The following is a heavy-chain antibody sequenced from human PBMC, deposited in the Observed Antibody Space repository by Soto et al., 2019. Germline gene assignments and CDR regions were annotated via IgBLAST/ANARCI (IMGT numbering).Heavy chain of an antibody. Sequence: QVQLQASGPGLVKPSETLSLTCTVSGGSISSYYWSWLRQPPGKRLVWIGYIYYTGSTTYNPSHKSRVNISADTSRTQLSLYLSRGTAADTAVYYCVRQRAFCCGKSCEVGNCYYVDVWGIGTTVTCSS. CDR2: IYYTGST. D-gene: IGHD2-21*01. CDR1: GGSISSYY. CDR3: VRQRAFCCGKSCEVGNCYYVDV. V-gene: IGHV4-59*08. J-gene: IGHJ6*03.